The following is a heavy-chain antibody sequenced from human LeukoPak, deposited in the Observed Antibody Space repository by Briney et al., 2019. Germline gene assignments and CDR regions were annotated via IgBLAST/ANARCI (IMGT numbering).Heavy chain of an antibody. V-gene: IGHV3-21*01. CDR3: ARDKMVITFYYFDY. CDR2: ISSSSSYI. Sequence: PGGSLRLSCAASGFTFSSYSMNWVRQAPGKGLEWVSSISSSSSYIYYADSVKGRFTISRDNAKNSLYLQMNSLRAEDTAVYYCARDKMVITFYYFDYWGQGTLVTVSS. CDR1: GFTFSSYS. J-gene: IGHJ4*02. D-gene: IGHD3-22*01.